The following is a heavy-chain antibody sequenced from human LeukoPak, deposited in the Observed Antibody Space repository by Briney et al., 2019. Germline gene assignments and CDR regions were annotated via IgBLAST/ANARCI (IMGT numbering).Heavy chain of an antibody. J-gene: IGHJ4*02. CDR1: EFSVGSNY. CDR2: IYSGGST. V-gene: IGHV3-66*01. D-gene: IGHD4-23*01. Sequence: GGSLRLSCAASEFSVGSNYMTWVRQAPRKGLEWVSLIYSGGSTYYADSVKGRFTISRDNSKNTLYLQMNSLRAEDTAVYYCARDYGGSSPFDYWGQGTLVTVSS. CDR3: ARDYGGSSPFDY.